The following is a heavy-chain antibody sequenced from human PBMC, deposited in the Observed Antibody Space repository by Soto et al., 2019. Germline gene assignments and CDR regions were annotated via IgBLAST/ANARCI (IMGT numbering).Heavy chain of an antibody. D-gene: IGHD2-2*01. CDR1: GYTFTGYA. CDR2: INGGNGDT. V-gene: IGHV1-3*01. Sequence: QVQLVQSGTEVKKPGASVKVSCKASGYTFTGYAIHWVRQAPGQRLEWMGWINGGNGDTKYSQKFQGRVTITRDTSVSTAYMELTSQGSEDTAVYHCARGYCSSTSCQYYFDYWGQGTLVTVSS. CDR3: ARGYCSSTSCQYYFDY. J-gene: IGHJ4*02.